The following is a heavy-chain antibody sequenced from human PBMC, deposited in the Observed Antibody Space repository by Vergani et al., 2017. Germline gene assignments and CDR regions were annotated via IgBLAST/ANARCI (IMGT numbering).Heavy chain of an antibody. CDR2: IYPGDSDT. V-gene: IGHV5-51*01. CDR3: ARHVNSIPVTTIWFDP. Sequence: EVPLVQSGAEVKKPGESLKISCTGSGYSFTSYWIGWVRQLPGKGLEWMGIIYPGDSDTRYSPSFQGQVTISADKSISTAYLQWSSLKASDTAMYYCARHVNSIPVTTIWFDPWGQGTLVTVSS. CDR1: GYSFTSYW. D-gene: IGHD4-17*01. J-gene: IGHJ5*02.